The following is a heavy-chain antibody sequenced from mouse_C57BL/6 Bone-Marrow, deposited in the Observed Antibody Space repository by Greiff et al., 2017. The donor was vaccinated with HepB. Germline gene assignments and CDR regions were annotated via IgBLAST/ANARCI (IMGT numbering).Heavy chain of an antibody. V-gene: IGHV5-17*01. CDR2: ISSGSSTI. Sequence: EVKVVESGGGLVKPGGSLKLSCAASGFTFSDYGMHWVRQAPEKGLEWVAYISSGSSTIYYADTVKGRFTISRDTAKNTLFLQMTSLRSEDTAMYYWASITTKYWGQGTTLTVSS. CDR1: GFTFSDYG. D-gene: IGHD1-1*01. CDR3: ASITTKY. J-gene: IGHJ2*01.